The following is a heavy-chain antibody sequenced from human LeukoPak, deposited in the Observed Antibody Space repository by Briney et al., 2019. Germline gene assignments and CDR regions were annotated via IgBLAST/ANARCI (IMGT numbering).Heavy chain of an antibody. V-gene: IGHV3-20*04. CDR3: ARTSDGNWFDP. J-gene: IGHJ5*02. CDR1: GFTFDDYG. Sequence: GGSLRLSCAASGFTFDDYGMTWVRQGPGKGLEWVSGINWNGGNTGYADSVKGRFTIFRDNAKNSLYLEMDSLRVEDTALYYCARTSDGNWFDPWGQGTLVTVSS. D-gene: IGHD1-26*01. CDR2: INWNGGNT.